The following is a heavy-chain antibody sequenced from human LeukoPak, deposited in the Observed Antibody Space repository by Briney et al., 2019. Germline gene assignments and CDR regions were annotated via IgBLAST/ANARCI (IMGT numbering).Heavy chain of an antibody. Sequence: ASVKVSCKASGYTFTGYYMHWVRQAPGQGLEWMGWINPNSGGTNYAQKFQGRVTMTRDTSISTAYMELSRLRSDDTAVYYCARDIHYYDSSGYYYDYWGQGTLVTVSS. CDR3: ARDIHYYDSSGYYYDY. J-gene: IGHJ4*02. D-gene: IGHD3-22*01. V-gene: IGHV1-2*02. CDR2: INPNSGGT. CDR1: GYTFTGYY.